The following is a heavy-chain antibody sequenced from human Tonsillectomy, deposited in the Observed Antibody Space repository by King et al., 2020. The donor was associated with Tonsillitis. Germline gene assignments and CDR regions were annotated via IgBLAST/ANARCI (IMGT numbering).Heavy chain of an antibody. CDR2: ISVYYGNT. CDR3: ARNYYDSTGFYYSIFDF. Sequence: VQPVESAAEVKKPGASVKVSCKASGYIFTSNSISWVRQAPGQGLEWMGWISVYYGNTSYAQKLQGRVTMTTDTSTSTAYMELRSLRSDDTAVYYCARNYYDSTGFYYSIFDFWGQGTLVTVSA. V-gene: IGHV1-18*04. D-gene: IGHD3-22*01. J-gene: IGHJ4*02. CDR1: GYIFTSNS.